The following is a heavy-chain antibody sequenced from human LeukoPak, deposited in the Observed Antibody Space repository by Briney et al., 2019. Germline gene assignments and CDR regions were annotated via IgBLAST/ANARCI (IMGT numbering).Heavy chain of an antibody. Sequence: SQTLSLTCTVSGGSISSGSYYWSWIRQPAGKGLEWIGRIYTSGSTNYNPSLKSRVTISVDTSKNQFSLKLSSVTAADTAVYYCARGGGSGSYCWFDPWGQGTLVTVSS. CDR3: ARGGGSGSYCWFDP. CDR2: IYTSGST. CDR1: GGSISSGSYY. V-gene: IGHV4-61*02. J-gene: IGHJ5*02. D-gene: IGHD1-26*01.